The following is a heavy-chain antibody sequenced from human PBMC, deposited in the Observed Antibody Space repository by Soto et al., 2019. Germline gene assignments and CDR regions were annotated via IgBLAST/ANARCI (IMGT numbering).Heavy chain of an antibody. CDR3: ASGRGVRGSIITTYYSYGLDV. Sequence: QVQLQQWGAGLLKPSETLSLTCAVYGGSFSGNYRSWIRQPPGKGLEWIGEINHSGDTNYNPSLKSRVTISVDTSKNQFSLKLTSVTAAATAVYYCASGRGVRGSIITTYYSYGLDVWGQGNTFTVSS. CDR1: GGSFSGNY. J-gene: IGHJ6*02. D-gene: IGHD3-10*01. CDR2: INHSGDT. V-gene: IGHV4-34*02.